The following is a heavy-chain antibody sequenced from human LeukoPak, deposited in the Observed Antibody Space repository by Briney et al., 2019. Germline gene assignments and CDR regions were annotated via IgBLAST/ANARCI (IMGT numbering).Heavy chain of an antibody. CDR2: ISSGSSYI. CDR1: GFTFSSYS. J-gene: IGHJ6*03. V-gene: IGHV3-21*01. CDR3: ARAQAMVKGNYYYYMDV. D-gene: IGHD5-18*01. Sequence: GGSLRLSCAASGFTFSSYSMNWVRQAPGKGLEWVSSISSGSSYIYYADSVKGRFTISRDNAKNSLYLQMNSLRAEDTAVYYCARAQAMVKGNYYYYMDVWGKGTTVTVSS.